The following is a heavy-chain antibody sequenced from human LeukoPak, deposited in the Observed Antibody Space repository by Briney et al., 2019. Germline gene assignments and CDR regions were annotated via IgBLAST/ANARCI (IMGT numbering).Heavy chain of an antibody. CDR1: GFTFSSYW. V-gene: IGHV3-7*01. D-gene: IGHD5-12*01. CDR2: IKQDGSEK. Sequence: GGSLRLSCAASGFTFSSYWMSWVRQAPGKGLEWVANIKQDGSEKYYVDSVKGRFTISRDNAKNSLYLQMNSLGAEDTAVYYCARERGGYSGYDHYYYYYGMDVWGQGTTVTVSS. J-gene: IGHJ6*02. CDR3: ARERGGYSGYDHYYYYYGMDV.